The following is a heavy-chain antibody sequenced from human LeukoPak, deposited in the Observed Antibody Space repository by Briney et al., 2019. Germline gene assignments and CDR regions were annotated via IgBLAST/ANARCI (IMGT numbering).Heavy chain of an antibody. V-gene: IGHV4-34*01. J-gene: IGHJ3*02. CDR1: GGSFSGYY. CDR3: ARGRRRAFDI. D-gene: IGHD5-24*01. CDR2: ISHSGST. Sequence: PSETLSLTCAVYGGSFSGYYWSWIRQPPGKGLEWIGEISHSGSTNYNPSLKSRVTISVDTSKNQFSLKLSSVTAADTAVYYCARGRRRAFDIWGQGTMVTVSS.